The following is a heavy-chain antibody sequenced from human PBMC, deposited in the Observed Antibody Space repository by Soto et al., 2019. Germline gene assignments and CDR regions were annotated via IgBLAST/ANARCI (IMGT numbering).Heavy chain of an antibody. J-gene: IGHJ6*02. D-gene: IGHD2-15*01. CDR1: GGTFSSYA. V-gene: IGHV1-69*06. CDR3: ASSIVVVVAARDSGYYCYGMDV. Sequence: VASVKVSCKASGGTFSSYAISWVRQAPGQGLEWMGGIIPIFGTANYAQKFQGRVTITADKSTSTAYMELSSLRSEDTAVYYCASSIVVVVAARDSGYYCYGMDVWGQGTTVTVSS. CDR2: IIPIFGTA.